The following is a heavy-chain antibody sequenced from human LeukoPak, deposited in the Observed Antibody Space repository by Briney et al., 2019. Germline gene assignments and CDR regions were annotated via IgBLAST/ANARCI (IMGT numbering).Heavy chain of an antibody. J-gene: IGHJ6*03. V-gene: IGHV3-21*01. Sequence: GGSLRLSCAASGFTFSSYAMSWVRQAPGKGLEWVSSISSSSSYIYYADSVKGRFTISRDNAKNSLYLQMNSLRAEDTAVYYCARENPEGYYYMDVWGKGTTVTVSS. D-gene: IGHD1-14*01. CDR3: ARENPEGYYYMDV. CDR1: GFTFSSYA. CDR2: ISSSSSYI.